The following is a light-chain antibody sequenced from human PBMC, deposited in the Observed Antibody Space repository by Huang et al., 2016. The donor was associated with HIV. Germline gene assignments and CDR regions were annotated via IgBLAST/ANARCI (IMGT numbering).Light chain of an antibody. V-gene: IGKV4-1*01. CDR3: QQYFDVPWT. CDR2: WAA. J-gene: IGKJ1*01. CDR1: QGLLFRSNNTNY. Sequence: IVMTQSPDSLAVSLGETAPINCKSSQGLLFRSNNTNYLAWYQQNPGQPPTLLMSWAATRGSGVPSRFSGGGSGTDFTLTISSLQAEDVAVYFCQQYFDVPWTFGRGTKVEIK.